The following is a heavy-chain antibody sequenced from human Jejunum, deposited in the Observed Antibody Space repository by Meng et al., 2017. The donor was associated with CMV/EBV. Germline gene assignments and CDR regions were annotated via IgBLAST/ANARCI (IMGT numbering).Heavy chain of an antibody. CDR1: FTFSAYG. V-gene: IGHV3-30*02. Sequence: FTFSAYGMHWVRQAPGKGLEWVAFMRTDGSNKFYGDSVKGRLTISRDNSRNTLFLQMTGLRGEDTAVYYCARVLWFAEQYNWFDLWGQGTPVTVSS. CDR3: ARVLWFAEQYNWFDL. J-gene: IGHJ5*02. D-gene: IGHD2-21*01. CDR2: MRTDGSNK.